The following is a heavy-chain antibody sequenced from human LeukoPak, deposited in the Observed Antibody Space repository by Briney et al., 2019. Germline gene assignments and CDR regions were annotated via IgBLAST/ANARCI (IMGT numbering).Heavy chain of an antibody. V-gene: IGHV1-69*05. CDR2: IIPIFGTA. CDR3: ARGQDYYDRSGYYRWSWFGP. J-gene: IGHJ5*02. D-gene: IGHD3-22*01. Sequence: SVKVSCKASGGAFSSYAISWVRQAPGQGLEWMGGIIPIFGTANYAQKFQGRVTITTDESTSTAYMELSSLRSEDTAVYYCARGQDYYDRSGYYRWSWFGPWGQGTLVTVSS. CDR1: GGAFSSYA.